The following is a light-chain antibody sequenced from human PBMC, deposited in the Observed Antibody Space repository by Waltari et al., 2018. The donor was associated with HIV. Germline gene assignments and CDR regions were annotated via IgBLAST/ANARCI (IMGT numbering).Light chain of an antibody. CDR1: SSDVATYNY. CDR3: SSYAGSNNPPDV. V-gene: IGLV2-8*01. Sequence: QSALTQPPSASGSPGQSVTISCTGTSSDVATYNYVSWYQHHPGKAPKLMIYEVTNRPAGGPVRISGSQSGDTTSLTVSGLQTEDEADYYCSSYAGSNNPPDVFGTGTKRTVL. J-gene: IGLJ1*01. CDR2: EVT.